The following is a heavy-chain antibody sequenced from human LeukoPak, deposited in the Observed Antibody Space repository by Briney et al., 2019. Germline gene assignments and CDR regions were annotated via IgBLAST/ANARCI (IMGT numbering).Heavy chain of an antibody. CDR1: GFTFSSYG. CDR3: TKAKYYHFDY. J-gene: IGHJ4*02. CDR2: ISGSDDST. D-gene: IGHD3-16*01. Sequence: GGSLRLSCVAPGFTFSSYGMSWVRQAPGKGLEWVSAISGSDDSTYYADSVRGRFTISRDVSKNTLFLQMNSLRAEDTALYYCTKAKYYHFDYWGQGTLVTVSS. V-gene: IGHV3-23*01.